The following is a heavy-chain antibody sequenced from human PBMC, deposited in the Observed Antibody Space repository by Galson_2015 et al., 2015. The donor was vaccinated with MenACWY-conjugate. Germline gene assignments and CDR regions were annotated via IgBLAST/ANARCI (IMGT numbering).Heavy chain of an antibody. CDR2: IDWDDDK. J-gene: IGHJ6*02. D-gene: IGHD5-18*01. V-gene: IGHV2-70*11. CDR3: ARANVDTAMGSNYYYYGMDV. Sequence: PALVKPTQTLTLTCTFSGFSLSTSGMCVSWIRQPPGKALEWLARIDWDDDKYYSTSLKTRLTISKDTSKNQVVLTMTNMDPVDTATYYCARANVDTAMGSNYYYYGMDVWGQGTTVTVSS. CDR1: GFSLSTSGMC.